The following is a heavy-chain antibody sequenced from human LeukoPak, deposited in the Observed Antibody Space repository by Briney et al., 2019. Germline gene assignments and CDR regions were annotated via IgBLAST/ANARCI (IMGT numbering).Heavy chain of an antibody. CDR3: ARQDYDFWSGYPAQGAFDI. CDR2: IYPGDSDT. V-gene: IGHV5-51*01. CDR1: GSIFTSYW. D-gene: IGHD3-3*01. J-gene: IGHJ3*02. Sequence: GASLLISCEGSGSIFTSYWIGWVRPLPGKGLEWMGIIYPGDSDTRYSPSFQGQVTISADKSISTAYLQWSSLKASDTAMYYCARQDYDFWSGYPAQGAFDIWGQGTMVTVSS.